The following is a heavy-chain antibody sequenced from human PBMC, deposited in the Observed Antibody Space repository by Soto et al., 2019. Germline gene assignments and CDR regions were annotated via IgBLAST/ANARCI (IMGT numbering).Heavy chain of an antibody. CDR2: ISGSGGST. V-gene: IGHV3-23*01. CDR1: GFTFSSYA. J-gene: IGHJ4*02. D-gene: IGHD6-19*01. CDR3: GKGSSQWLDCIDY. Sequence: EVQLLESGGGLVQPGGSLRLSCAASGFTFSSYAMSWVRQAPGKGLEWVSAISGSGGSTYYADSVKGRFTISRDNSKNTLYLQMNSLRAEDTAVYYCGKGSSQWLDCIDYWGQGTLVTVSA.